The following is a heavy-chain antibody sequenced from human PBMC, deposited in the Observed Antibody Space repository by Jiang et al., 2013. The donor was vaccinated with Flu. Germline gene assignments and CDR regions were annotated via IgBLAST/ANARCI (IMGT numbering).Heavy chain of an antibody. D-gene: IGHD2-2*01. CDR2: INPSDGSA. CDR3: GKDNTYYASDY. CDR1: GYTFTTYY. J-gene: IGHJ4*02. Sequence: GAEVKKPGASVKVSCKASGYTFTTYYLHWVRQAPGQGLEWVGIINPSDGSARYAQNVQGRVTMIRDTSTNTVYMELSSLRFEDTGVYYCGKDNTYYASDYWGQGTLVTVSS. V-gene: IGHV1-46*01.